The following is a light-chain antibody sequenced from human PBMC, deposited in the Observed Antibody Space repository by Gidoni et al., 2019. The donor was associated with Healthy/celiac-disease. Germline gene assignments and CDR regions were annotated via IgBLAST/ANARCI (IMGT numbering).Light chain of an antibody. CDR2: GAS. J-gene: IGKJ1*01. Sequence: VFTPSPGTLSLSPGERATLSCRASQSVSSSYLAWYQQKPGQAPRLLIYGASSRATGIPDRFSGSGSGTDFTLTISRLEPEDFAGYYCQQYGSSPSFXQXTKVEIK. CDR1: QSVSSSY. CDR3: QQYGSSPS. V-gene: IGKV3-20*01.